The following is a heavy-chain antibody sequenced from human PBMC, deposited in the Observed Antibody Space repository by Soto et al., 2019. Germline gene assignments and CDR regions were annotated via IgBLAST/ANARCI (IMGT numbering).Heavy chain of an antibody. CDR1: GFTFSDYY. D-gene: IGHD2-8*01. CDR3: ATARDAGVWISSYVYGMDV. CDR2: ISSSGSTI. Sequence: GGSLRLSCAASGFTFSDYYMSWIRQAPGKGLEWVSYISSSGSTIYYADSVKGRFTISRDKAKNSLYLQMNRLRAEGTTVCYGATARDAGVWISSYVYGMDVWGQGTTVTVSS. J-gene: IGHJ6*02. V-gene: IGHV3-11*01.